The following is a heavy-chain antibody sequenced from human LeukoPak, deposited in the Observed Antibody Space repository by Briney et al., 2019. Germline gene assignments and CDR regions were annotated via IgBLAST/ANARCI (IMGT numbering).Heavy chain of an antibody. CDR3: ARDLHPHYCGGDCPGGEN. CDR1: GGTFSSYA. J-gene: IGHJ4*02. D-gene: IGHD2-21*02. Sequence: SVKVSCKASGGTFSSYAISWVRQAPGQGLEWMGGIIPIFGTANYAQKFQGRVTITADESTSTAYMELSSLRSEDTAVYYCARDLHPHYCGGDCPGGENWGQGTLVTVSS. V-gene: IGHV1-69*01. CDR2: IIPIFGTA.